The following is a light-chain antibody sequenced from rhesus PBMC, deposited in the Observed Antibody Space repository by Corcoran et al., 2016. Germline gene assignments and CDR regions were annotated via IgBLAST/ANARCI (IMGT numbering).Light chain of an antibody. Sequence: DIQMTQSPSSLAASVGDRVTSTCRASENVNNNLNWYQQKPGKAPKLLIYKASTLQSGVPARYSGIGSGTVYTFTISSLQPEDVATYYCQHGYGTPRTFGQGTKVEIK. CDR1: ENVNNN. V-gene: IGKV1-74*01. CDR2: KAS. CDR3: QHGYGTPRT. J-gene: IGKJ1*01.